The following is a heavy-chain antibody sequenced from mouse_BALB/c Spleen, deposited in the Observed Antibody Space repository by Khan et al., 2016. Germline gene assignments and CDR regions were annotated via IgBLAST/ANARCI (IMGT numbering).Heavy chain of an antibody. J-gene: IGHJ3*01. CDR2: ISDGGSYT. D-gene: IGHD2-4*01. Sequence: EVQLQASGGGLVKPGGSLKLSCAASGFTFSDYYMYWVRQTPEKRLEWVATISDGGSYTYYPDSVKGRFTISRDNAKNNLYLQMSSLKSEDTAMYYCAREGLRRGFAYWGQGTLVTVSA. CDR1: GFTFSDYY. CDR3: AREGLRRGFAY. V-gene: IGHV5-4*02.